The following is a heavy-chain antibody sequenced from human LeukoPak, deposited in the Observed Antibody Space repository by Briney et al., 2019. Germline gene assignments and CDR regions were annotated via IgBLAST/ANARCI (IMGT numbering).Heavy chain of an antibody. CDR2: IFYSGTT. CDR1: GGSFSGGNYY. D-gene: IGHD4-23*01. V-gene: IGHV4-39*01. Sequence: KPSETLSLNCTVSGGSFSGGNYYWGWIRQPPGKGLEWIGSIFYSGTTYFNPSLKSRVTISVDTSKNQLSLRLSSVTAADTAVYYCAKSTTVVTPVHWGQGTLVTVSS. J-gene: IGHJ4*02. CDR3: AKSTTVVTPVH.